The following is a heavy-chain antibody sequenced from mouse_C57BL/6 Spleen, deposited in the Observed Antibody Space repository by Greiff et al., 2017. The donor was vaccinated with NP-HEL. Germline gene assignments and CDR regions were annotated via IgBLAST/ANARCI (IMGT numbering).Heavy chain of an antibody. CDR1: GYTFTDYE. J-gene: IGHJ2*01. Sequence: VKLMESGAELVRPGASVTLSCKASGYTFTDYEMHWVKQTPVHGLEWIGAIDPETGGTAYNQKFKGKAILTADKSSSTAYMELRSLTSEDSAVYYCTRGVGPDYWGQGTTLTVSS. D-gene: IGHD1-1*02. CDR3: TRGVGPDY. V-gene: IGHV1-15*01. CDR2: IDPETGGT.